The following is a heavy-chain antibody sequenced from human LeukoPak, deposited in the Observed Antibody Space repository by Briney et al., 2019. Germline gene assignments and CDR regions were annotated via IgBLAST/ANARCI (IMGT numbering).Heavy chain of an antibody. CDR1: GLTFSSYA. J-gene: IGHJ4*02. Sequence: GGSLRLSCAASGLTFSSYAMSWVRQAPGKGMEWLSAISGSGVSTYYADSVKGRFTISRDNSKNTLYLQMNSLRDEDTAVYYCAKHLGYSCSHMDYWGQGTLVTVSS. V-gene: IGHV3-23*01. D-gene: IGHD6-13*01. CDR2: ISGSGVST. CDR3: AKHLGYSCSHMDY.